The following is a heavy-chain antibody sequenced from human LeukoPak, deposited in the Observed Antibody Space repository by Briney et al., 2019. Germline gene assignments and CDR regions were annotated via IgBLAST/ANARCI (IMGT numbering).Heavy chain of an antibody. CDR1: GGSFSGYY. CDR2: INHSGST. Sequence: SETLSLTCAVYGGSFSGYYWSWIRQPPGKGLEWIGEINHSGSTNYNPSLKSRVTISVDTSKNQFSLKLSSVTAADTAVYYCARENGYNQLDYWGQGTLVTVSS. D-gene: IGHD5-18*01. V-gene: IGHV4-34*01. CDR3: ARENGYNQLDY. J-gene: IGHJ4*02.